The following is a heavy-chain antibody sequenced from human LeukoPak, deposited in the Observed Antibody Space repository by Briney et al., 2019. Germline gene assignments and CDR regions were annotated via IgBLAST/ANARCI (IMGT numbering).Heavy chain of an antibody. V-gene: IGHV1-69*05. D-gene: IGHD1-1*01. Sequence: GASVKVSCKASGGTFSSYAISWVRQAPGQGLEWMGGIIPIFGTANYAQKFQGRVTITTDESTSTAYMELSRLRSDDTAVYYCARDVVVQLEPDAFDIWGQGTMVTVSS. J-gene: IGHJ3*02. CDR2: IIPIFGTA. CDR1: GGTFSSYA. CDR3: ARDVVVQLEPDAFDI.